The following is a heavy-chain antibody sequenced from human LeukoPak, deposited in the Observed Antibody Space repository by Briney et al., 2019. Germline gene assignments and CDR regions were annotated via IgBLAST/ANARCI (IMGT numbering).Heavy chain of an antibody. CDR2: ISSSSSTI. Sequence: GGSLRLSCAASGFTFSSYSMNWVRQAPGKGLEWVSYISSSSSTIYYADSVRGRFTISRDNSKNTLYLQMNSLRPEDTAVYYCAKKRTAENYFDYWGQGTLVTVSS. J-gene: IGHJ4*02. V-gene: IGHV3-48*01. CDR1: GFTFSSYS. CDR3: AKKRTAENYFDY. D-gene: IGHD1/OR15-1a*01.